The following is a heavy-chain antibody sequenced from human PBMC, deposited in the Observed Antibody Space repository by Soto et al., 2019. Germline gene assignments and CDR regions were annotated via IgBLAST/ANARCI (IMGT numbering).Heavy chain of an antibody. V-gene: IGHV1-2*02. J-gene: IGHJ4*02. Sequence: QVQLDQSGAEVKKPGASVKVSCKASGFTFTGHYIHWVRQAPGQGLEWMGWINPNSGGTSYAQKFQGRLTMTTDTSITTAHMELSRLSSDDTAFYYCAKSGNFLRPSLGYFDYWGQGTLVTVSS. D-gene: IGHD1-1*01. CDR3: AKSGNFLRPSLGYFDY. CDR2: INPNSGGT. CDR1: GFTFTGHY.